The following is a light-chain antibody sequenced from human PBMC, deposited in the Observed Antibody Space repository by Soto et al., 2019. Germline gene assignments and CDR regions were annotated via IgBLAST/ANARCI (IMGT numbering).Light chain of an antibody. J-gene: IGLJ2*01. CDR3: SSYTSYTPVL. CDR2: DVS. Sequence: QSVLTQPASVSGSPGQSITISCTGTSSDVGSSMYVSWYQHHPGEAPKLMIYDVSNRPSGVSDRFSGSKSGNTASLTISGLQAEDEGDYYCSSYTSYTPVLFGGGTKLTVL. CDR1: SSDVGSSMY. V-gene: IGLV2-14*03.